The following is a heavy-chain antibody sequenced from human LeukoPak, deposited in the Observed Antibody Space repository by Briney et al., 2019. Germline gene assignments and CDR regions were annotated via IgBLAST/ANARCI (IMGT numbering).Heavy chain of an antibody. V-gene: IGHV1-2*02. CDR1: GYTFTGYY. J-gene: IGHJ5*02. CDR2: INPNSGGT. Sequence: ASVKVSCNASGYTFTGYYMHWVRQAPGPGLEWMGWINPNSGGTNYAQKFQGRVTMTRDTSISTAYMELSRLRSDDTAVYYCARDQVAPYCSGGSCYSRPWFDPWGQGTLVTVSS. CDR3: ARDQVAPYCSGGSCYSRPWFDP. D-gene: IGHD2-15*01.